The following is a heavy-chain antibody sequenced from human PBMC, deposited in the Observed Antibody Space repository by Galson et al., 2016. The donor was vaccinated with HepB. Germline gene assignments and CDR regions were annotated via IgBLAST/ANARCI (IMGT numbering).Heavy chain of an antibody. CDR3: VRSLGSGSQAYYGMDV. Sequence: SVKVSCKASGYTFTSYYMHWVRQAPGQGLEWMGISNPSGGSTTYAQKFQGRVTLTRDTSTSTVHMELSSLRSEDTAVYYCVRSLGSGSQAYYGMDVWAKGTTVTVSS. J-gene: IGHJ6*04. CDR2: SNPSGGST. V-gene: IGHV1-46*03. CDR1: GYTFTSYY. D-gene: IGHD3-10*01.